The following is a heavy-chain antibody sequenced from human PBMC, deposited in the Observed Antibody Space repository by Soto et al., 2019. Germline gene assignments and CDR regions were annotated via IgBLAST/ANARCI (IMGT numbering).Heavy chain of an antibody. Sequence: QVQLQEPGPGLVKPSEALSLTCTVSGGSITSSNYHWGWSRQPPGKGLEWIGTIYYSGNTYHNPSLKSRVTMAMDASKNPFSLTLSFVAVADTAVYFCSRLSNGRPGEDWGQGTLVTVSS. CDR2: IYYSGNT. CDR1: GGSITSSNYH. V-gene: IGHV4-39*01. D-gene: IGHD3-16*01. CDR3: SRLSNGRPGED. J-gene: IGHJ4*02.